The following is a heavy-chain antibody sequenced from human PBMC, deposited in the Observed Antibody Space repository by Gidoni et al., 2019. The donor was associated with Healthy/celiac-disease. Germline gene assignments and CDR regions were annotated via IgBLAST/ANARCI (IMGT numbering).Heavy chain of an antibody. CDR1: GGSISRGSYY. Sequence: QVQLQESGPGLVKPSQTLSLTCTVSGGSISRGSYYWSWIRQPAGKGLEWIGRIYTSGSTNYNPSLKSRVTISVDTSKNQFSLKLSSVTAADTAVYYCARGGYDFWSGYPSGMDVWGQGTTVTVSS. CDR2: IYTSGST. V-gene: IGHV4-61*02. D-gene: IGHD3-3*01. J-gene: IGHJ6*02. CDR3: ARGGYDFWSGYPSGMDV.